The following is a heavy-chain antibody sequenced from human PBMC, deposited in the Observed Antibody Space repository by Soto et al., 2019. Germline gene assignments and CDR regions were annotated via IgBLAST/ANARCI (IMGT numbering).Heavy chain of an antibody. V-gene: IGHV4-59*01. CDR3: ERTQVVEMATIHYFDY. CDR2: IYDNGYT. Sequence: SETLSLTCIVSGGSISNYYWSWIRQSPGKGLEWIGYIYDNGYTKYKPSLKSRVTISVDTSKNQFSLKLSSVTAADTAVYYCERTQVVEMATIHYFDYWGQGTLVTVSS. CDR1: GGSISNYY. D-gene: IGHD5-12*01. J-gene: IGHJ4*02.